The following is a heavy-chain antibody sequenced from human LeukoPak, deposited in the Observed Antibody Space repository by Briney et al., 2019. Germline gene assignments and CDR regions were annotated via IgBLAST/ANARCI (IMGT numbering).Heavy chain of an antibody. Sequence: GESLKISCKGSGYSFINYWIGWVRQMPGKGLGWMGLIYPGDSDTRYSPSFQGQVTISVDKSIDTTYLQWSSLKASDTAMYYCARRSGSRGSYSIDYWGQGTLVTVSS. D-gene: IGHD2-2*01. CDR3: ARRSGSRGSYSIDY. V-gene: IGHV5-51*01. J-gene: IGHJ4*02. CDR2: IYPGDSDT. CDR1: GYSFINYW.